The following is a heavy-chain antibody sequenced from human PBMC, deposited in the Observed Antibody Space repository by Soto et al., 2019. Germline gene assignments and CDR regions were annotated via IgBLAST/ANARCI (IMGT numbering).Heavy chain of an antibody. J-gene: IGHJ4*02. CDR2: IYYTGST. Sequence: NPSETLSLTCAVSSGSISGFYWTWMRQPPGKGPEWIGHIYYTGSTNYNPSLKSRVTISVDTSKSQFSLKLNSVTDADTAMYYCARSKYLDYWGQGTLVTVSS. CDR1: SGSISGFY. CDR3: ARSKYLDY. V-gene: IGHV4-59*01.